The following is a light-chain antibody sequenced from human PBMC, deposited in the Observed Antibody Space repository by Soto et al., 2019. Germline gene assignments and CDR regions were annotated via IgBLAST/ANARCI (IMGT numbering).Light chain of an antibody. Sequence: DIVMTQSPDSLAVSLGERATINCKSSQSVLYSSNNKNYLAWYQQKPGQPPKLLIYWASTRESGVPDRFSGSGSGTDFNLTISSLQAEDVAVYYCQQYYSTPRTFGQGTKVAIK. CDR3: QQYYSTPRT. CDR2: WAS. CDR1: QSVLYSSNNKNY. V-gene: IGKV4-1*01. J-gene: IGKJ1*01.